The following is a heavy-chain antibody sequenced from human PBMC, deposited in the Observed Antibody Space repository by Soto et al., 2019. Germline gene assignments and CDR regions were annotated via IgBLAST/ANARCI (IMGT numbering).Heavy chain of an antibody. CDR1: GYSISSRSY. D-gene: IGHD6-19*01. V-gene: IGHV4-38-2*01. Sequence: PSETLSHACPVSGYSISSRSYWGWIRQPPGKVPEWIASIYHGGTTFYNPSLKSRVTVSVDKSNNQFSLKLRSVTAADTAVYDCAKAYVMVVAGTTFDYWGHGTLVTVSS. J-gene: IGHJ4*01. CDR2: IYHGGTT. CDR3: AKAYVMVVAGTTFDY.